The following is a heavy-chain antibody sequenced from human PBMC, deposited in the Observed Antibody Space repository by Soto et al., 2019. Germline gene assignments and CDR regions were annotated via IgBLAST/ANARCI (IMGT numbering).Heavy chain of an antibody. CDR2: ISRSSSYI. Sequence: PXGSLILSCAASGFTFSSYRMNWIRQAPGKGLEWVSSISRSSSYIYYADSVKGVFTISSDNAKNSLYLQMNSLRAEDTAVYYCSRDFPYYGMDVWGQGTTVTVSS. CDR1: GFTFSSYR. CDR3: SRDFPYYGMDV. V-gene: IGHV3-21*01. J-gene: IGHJ6*02.